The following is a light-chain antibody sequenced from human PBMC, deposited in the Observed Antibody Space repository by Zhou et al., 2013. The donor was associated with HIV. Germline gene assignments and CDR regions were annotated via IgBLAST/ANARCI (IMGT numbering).Light chain of an antibody. CDR3: QLHSSSPRICS. CDR2: AAS. Sequence: AIRITQSPSSLSASTGDRVTITCRASQGISSYLAWYQQKPGKAPKLLIYAASTLQSGVPSRFSGSGSGTDFTLTISCLQSEDFATYYCQLHSSSPRICSFGQGTKLEIK. V-gene: IGKV1-8*01. J-gene: IGKJ2*04. CDR1: QGISSY.